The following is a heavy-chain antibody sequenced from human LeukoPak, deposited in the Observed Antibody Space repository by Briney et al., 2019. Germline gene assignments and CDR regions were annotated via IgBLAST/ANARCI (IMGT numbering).Heavy chain of an antibody. CDR3: ARQFSMVRGVLSWGFDY. J-gene: IGHJ4*02. Sequence: SETLSLTCTVSGGSISSSSYYWVWIRHPPGKGLEWMGSIYYSGSTYYNPSLKSRVTISVDTSKNQFSLKLSSVTASDTAVYYCARQFSMVRGVLSWGFDYWGQGTLVTVSS. D-gene: IGHD3-10*01. CDR1: GGSISSSSYY. CDR2: IYYSGST. V-gene: IGHV4-39*01.